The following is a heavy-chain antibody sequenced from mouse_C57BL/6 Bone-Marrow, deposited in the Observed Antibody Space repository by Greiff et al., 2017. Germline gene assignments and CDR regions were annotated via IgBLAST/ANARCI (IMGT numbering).Heavy chain of an antibody. D-gene: IGHD1-1*01. CDR1: GFTFSSYG. CDR3: ARHRGSSDY. CDR2: ISSGGSYT. Sequence: EVQVVESGGDLVKPGGSLKLSCAASGFTFSSYGMSWVRQTPDKRLEWVATISSGGSYTYYPDSVTGRFTISRDNAKNTLYLQMSGLKSEDTAMYYCARHRGSSDYWGQGTTLTVSS. J-gene: IGHJ2*01. V-gene: IGHV5-6*01.